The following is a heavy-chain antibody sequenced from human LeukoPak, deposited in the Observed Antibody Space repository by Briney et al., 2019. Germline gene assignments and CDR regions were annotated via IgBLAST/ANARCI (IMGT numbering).Heavy chain of an antibody. CDR1: GFTFSSYA. CDR3: ARDYDSSGYPGD. J-gene: IGHJ4*02. V-gene: IGHV3-23*01. D-gene: IGHD3-22*01. CDR2: ISGSGGST. Sequence: GSLRLSCAASGFTFSSYAMSWVRQAPGKGLEWISTISGSGGSTYYVDSVKGRFTISRDNSKNTLYLQMNSLRAEDTALYYCARDYDSSGYPGDWGQGTLVTVSS.